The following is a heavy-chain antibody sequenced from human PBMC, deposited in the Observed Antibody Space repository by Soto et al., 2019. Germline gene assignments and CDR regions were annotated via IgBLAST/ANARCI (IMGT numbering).Heavy chain of an antibody. J-gene: IGHJ4*02. CDR2: IYSGGTT. CDR1: GFSVSTNY. CDR3: ARASGGANAWDY. V-gene: IGHV3-53*01. D-gene: IGHD6-19*01. Sequence: EVQLVESGGGLIQPGGSLRLSCAASGFSVSTNYMSWVRQAPGKGLEWVSGIYSGGTTYYADSVQGRFSISRDNSKNTLSLQMNSLRADDTAVYYCARASGGANAWDYWGQGTLVTVSS.